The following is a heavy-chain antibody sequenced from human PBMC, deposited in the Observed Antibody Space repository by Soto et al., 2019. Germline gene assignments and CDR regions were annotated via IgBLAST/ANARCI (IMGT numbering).Heavy chain of an antibody. V-gene: IGHV4-39*01. Sequence: SETLSLTCTVSGGSISSSSYYWGWIRQPPGKGLEWIGSIYYSGSTYYNPSLKSRVTISVDTSKNQFSLKLSSVTAADTAVYYCARQPVEHIVVVTATLGWFDPWGQGTLVTVSS. CDR3: ARQPVEHIVVVTATLGWFDP. J-gene: IGHJ5*02. CDR1: GGSISSSSYY. CDR2: IYYSGST. D-gene: IGHD2-21*02.